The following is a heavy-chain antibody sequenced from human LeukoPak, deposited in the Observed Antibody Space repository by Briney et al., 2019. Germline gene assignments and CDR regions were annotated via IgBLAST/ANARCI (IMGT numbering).Heavy chain of an antibody. J-gene: IGHJ4*02. Sequence: SETLSLTCTVSSGSISSYYWSWIRQPPGKGLEWIGYIYYSGSTNYNPSLKSRVTISVDTSKNQFSLKLSSVTAADTAVYYCARGDHGGNEPFDYWGQGTLVTVSS. V-gene: IGHV4-59*01. CDR3: ARGDHGGNEPFDY. D-gene: IGHD4-23*01. CDR2: IYYSGST. CDR1: SGSISSYY.